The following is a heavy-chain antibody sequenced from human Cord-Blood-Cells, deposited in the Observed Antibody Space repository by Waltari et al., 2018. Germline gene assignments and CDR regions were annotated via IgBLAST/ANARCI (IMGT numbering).Heavy chain of an antibody. V-gene: IGHV1-2*04. CDR2: INPNSGGT. J-gene: IGHJ3*02. CDR1: GYTFPGYY. Sequence: QVQLVQSGAEVKKPGASVKVSCKASGYTFPGYYMHWVRQAPGQGLEWMGWINPNSGGTNYAQKFQGWVTMTRDTSISTAYMELSRLRSDDTAVYYCARAGLILTGYYDAFDIWGQGTMVTVSS. D-gene: IGHD3-9*01. CDR3: ARAGLILTGYYDAFDI.